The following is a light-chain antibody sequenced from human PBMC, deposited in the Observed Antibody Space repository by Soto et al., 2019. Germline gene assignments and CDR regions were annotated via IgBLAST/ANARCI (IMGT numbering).Light chain of an antibody. CDR2: EVS. CDR3: CSYAGSSRI. Sequence: QSVLTQPASVSGSPGQSITISCTGTSRDVGAYNLVSWYQQYPGKAPKLVIYEVSKRPSGVSDRFSGSKSGNMASLTISGLQADDEADYYCCSYAGSSRIFGTGTKLTVL. CDR1: SRDVGAYNL. J-gene: IGLJ1*01. V-gene: IGLV2-23*02.